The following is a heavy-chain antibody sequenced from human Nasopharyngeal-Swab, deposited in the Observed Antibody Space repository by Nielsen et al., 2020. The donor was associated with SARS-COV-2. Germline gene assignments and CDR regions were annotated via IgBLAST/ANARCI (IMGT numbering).Heavy chain of an antibody. D-gene: IGHD5-18*01. CDR2: IYYSGST. V-gene: IGHV4-61*01. CDR1: GGSVSSGSYY. Sequence: SETLSLTCTVSGGSVSSGSYYWSWIRQPPGKGLEWIGYIYYSGSTNYNPSLKSRVTISVDTSKNQFSLKLSSVTAADTAVYYCARDPRYSYFNWLDPWGQGTLVTVSS. CDR3: ARDPRYSYFNWLDP. J-gene: IGHJ5*02.